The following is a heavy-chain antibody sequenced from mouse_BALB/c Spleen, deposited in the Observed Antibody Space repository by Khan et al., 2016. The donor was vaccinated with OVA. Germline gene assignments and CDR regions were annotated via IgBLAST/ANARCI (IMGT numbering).Heavy chain of an antibody. CDR1: GYTFTTYW. CDR2: INPTSGYT. Sequence: VQLKQSGAELAKPGASVKMSCKASGYTFTTYWMHWVKQRPGQGLEWIGYINPTSGYTDYNEKFKDMATLSADKSSSTAYMQLSSLTSEDSAVYYCTRDRIDDWGQGTTLTVSS. V-gene: IGHV1-7*01. CDR3: TRDRIDD. J-gene: IGHJ2*01.